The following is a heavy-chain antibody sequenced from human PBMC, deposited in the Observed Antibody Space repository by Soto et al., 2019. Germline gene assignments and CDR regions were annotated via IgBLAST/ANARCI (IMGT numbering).Heavy chain of an antibody. J-gene: IGHJ3*01. CDR2: VNHNGRN. CDR1: GGSFSGYF. D-gene: IGHD6-19*01. CDR3: ARGGSSDWQVAFDF. Sequence: RSETLSLTCAVYGGSFSGYFWNWIRQTPGKGLEWIGKVNHNGRNNYNPSLKSRVTISLDMSKNQISLKLTSVTAADTAVYYCARGGSSDWQVAFDFWGQGTMVTVSS. V-gene: IGHV4-34*01.